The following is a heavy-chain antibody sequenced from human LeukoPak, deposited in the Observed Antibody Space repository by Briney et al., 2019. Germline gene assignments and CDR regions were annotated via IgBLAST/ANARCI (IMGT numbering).Heavy chain of an antibody. CDR2: ISAYNGNT. CDR3: ARVIPQYYYDSSGPVDY. Sequence: ASVKVSCKASGYTFTSYGISWVRQAPGQGLEWMGWISAYNGNTNYAQKLQVRVTMTTDTSTSTAYMELRSLRSDDTAVYYCARVIPQYYYDSSGPVDYWGQGTLVTVSS. D-gene: IGHD3-22*01. CDR1: GYTFTSYG. V-gene: IGHV1-18*01. J-gene: IGHJ4*02.